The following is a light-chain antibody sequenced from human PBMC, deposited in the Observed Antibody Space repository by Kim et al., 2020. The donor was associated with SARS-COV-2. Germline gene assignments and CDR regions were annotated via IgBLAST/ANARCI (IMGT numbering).Light chain of an antibody. J-gene: IGKJ1*01. CDR3: QQYENSPWT. CDR1: QSVSSMY. Sequence: IVLTQSPGPLSLSPGERATLSCRASQSVSSMYLAWYQQKPGQAPRLLIYGASNRATGIPDRFSGSGSGTDFTLTISRLEPEDCAVFYCQQYENSPWTFGKGTKVDIK. CDR2: GAS. V-gene: IGKV3-20*01.